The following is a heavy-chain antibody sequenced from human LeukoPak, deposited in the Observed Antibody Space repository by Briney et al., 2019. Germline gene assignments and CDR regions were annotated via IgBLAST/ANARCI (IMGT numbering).Heavy chain of an antibody. Sequence: SETLSLTCTVSGGSISSYYWSWIRQPPGKGLEWIGYIYYSGSTNYNPSLKSRVTIPVDTSKNQFSLKLSSVTAADTAVYYCARVGANSYGLDVWGKGTTVTVSS. CDR2: IYYSGST. D-gene: IGHD4/OR15-4a*01. J-gene: IGHJ6*04. V-gene: IGHV4-59*01. CDR1: GGSISSYY. CDR3: ARVGANSYGLDV.